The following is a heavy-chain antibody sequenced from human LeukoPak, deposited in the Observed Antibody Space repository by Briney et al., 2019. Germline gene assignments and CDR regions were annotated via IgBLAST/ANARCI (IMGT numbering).Heavy chain of an antibody. J-gene: IGHJ4*02. Sequence: GGSLRLSCAASGFTFSSYAMSWVRQAPGKGLEWVSAISGSGGSTYYADSAKGRFTISRDNSKNTLYLQMNSLRAEDTAVYYCAKDGDGYNVGGHFDYWGQGTLVTVSS. D-gene: IGHD5-24*01. CDR1: GFTFSSYA. CDR2: ISGSGGST. CDR3: AKDGDGYNVGGHFDY. V-gene: IGHV3-23*01.